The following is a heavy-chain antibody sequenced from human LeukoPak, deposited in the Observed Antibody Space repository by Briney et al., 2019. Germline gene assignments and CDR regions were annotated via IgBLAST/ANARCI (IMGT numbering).Heavy chain of an antibody. CDR1: GFTFSSYA. CDR3: ASAAGAFDM. D-gene: IGHD6-13*01. V-gene: IGHV3-30*04. J-gene: IGHJ3*02. Sequence: GRSLRLSCAASGFTFSSYAMHWVRQAPGKGLEWVAVISYDGSNKYYADSVKGRFTISRDNSKNALYLQMNSLRVEDTAVYYCASAAGAFDMWGQGTLVTVSS. CDR2: ISYDGSNK.